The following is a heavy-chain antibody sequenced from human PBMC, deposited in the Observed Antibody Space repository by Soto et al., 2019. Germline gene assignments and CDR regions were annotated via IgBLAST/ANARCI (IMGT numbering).Heavy chain of an antibody. CDR1: GFSFSTSW. Sequence: GGSLRRSCSASGFSFSTSWMTWVRQTPGKGLEWVANINPDGSKKYYLDSVRGRFTISRDNSQTSLHLQMNSLRAEDSARYYCAIGNDPDYCGQETVFTVSS. CDR2: INPDGSKK. J-gene: IGHJ4*02. CDR3: AIGNDPDY. D-gene: IGHD1-1*01. V-gene: IGHV3-7*01.